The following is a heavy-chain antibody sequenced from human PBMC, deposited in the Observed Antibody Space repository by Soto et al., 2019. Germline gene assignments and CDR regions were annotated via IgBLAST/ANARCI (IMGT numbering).Heavy chain of an antibody. CDR2: ISAYNGNA. Sequence: ASVKVSCKASGYTFTSYGISWVRQAPGQGLEWMGWISAYNGNANYAQKLQGRVTMTTDTSTSTAYMELRSLRSDDTAVYYCARYHLLRPYYYYGMDVWGQGTTVPVSS. CDR3: ARYHLLRPYYYYGMDV. CDR1: GYTFTSYG. D-gene: IGHD2-2*01. V-gene: IGHV1-18*01. J-gene: IGHJ6*02.